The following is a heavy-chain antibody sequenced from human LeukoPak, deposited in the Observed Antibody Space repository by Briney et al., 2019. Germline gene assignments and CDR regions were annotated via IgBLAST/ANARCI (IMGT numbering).Heavy chain of an antibody. J-gene: IGHJ3*02. CDR1: GFTFSGYW. V-gene: IGHV3-74*01. CDR3: ARGGYSYRNGFDI. CDR2: INSDGSST. D-gene: IGHD5-24*01. Sequence: GGSLRLSCAASGFTFSGYWMHWVRQAPGKGLVWVTRINSDGSSTSYADSVKGRITISRDNAKNTLYLQMNSLRAEDTAVYYCARGGYSYRNGFDIWGQGTMVTVSS.